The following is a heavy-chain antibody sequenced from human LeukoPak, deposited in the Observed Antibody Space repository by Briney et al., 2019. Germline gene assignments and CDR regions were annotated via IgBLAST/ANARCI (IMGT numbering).Heavy chain of an antibody. CDR1: GFTFSSYA. CDR3: ARGDGLPMPYYFDY. V-gene: IGHV3-33*08. Sequence: GGSLRLSCAASGFTFSSYAMYWVRQAPGKGLEWVAVIWYDGSNKYYADSVKGRFTISRDNSKNTLYLQMNSLRAEDTAVYYCARGDGLPMPYYFDYWGQGTLVTVSS. D-gene: IGHD5-24*01. J-gene: IGHJ4*02. CDR2: IWYDGSNK.